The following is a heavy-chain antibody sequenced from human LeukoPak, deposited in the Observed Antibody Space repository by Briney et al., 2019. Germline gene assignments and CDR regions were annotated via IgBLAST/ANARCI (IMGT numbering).Heavy chain of an antibody. CDR1: GFTFSSYA. J-gene: IGHJ4*02. D-gene: IGHD3-22*01. CDR2: IWYDGSNE. Sequence: QTGGSLRLSCAASGFTFSSYAMHWARQAPGEGLEWVAVIWYDGSNENYADSVRGRFTVSRDNSKNTLYLHMNSVRAEDTAVYYCARVAMSDSSGYCDYWGQGTLVTVSS. CDR3: ARVAMSDSSGYCDY. V-gene: IGHV3-33*01.